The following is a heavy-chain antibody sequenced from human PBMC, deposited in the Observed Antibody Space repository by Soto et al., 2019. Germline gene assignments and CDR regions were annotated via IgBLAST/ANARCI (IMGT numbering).Heavy chain of an antibody. CDR1: VVSISTYY. CDR2: IYNNGST. CDR3: ARGISSSGWYALWY. Sequence: PWETLSLTCTVSVVSISTYYWHCIRHPPGKGLEWIGYIYNNGSTNYIPSLKSRVTISLDRSKKQFSLTLNSVTSADTAVYYCARGISSSGWYALWYWGQGALVTVSS. D-gene: IGHD6-19*01. J-gene: IGHJ4*02. V-gene: IGHV4-59*01.